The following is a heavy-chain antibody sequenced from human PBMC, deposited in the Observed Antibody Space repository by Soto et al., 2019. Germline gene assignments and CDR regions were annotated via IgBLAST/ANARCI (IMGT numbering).Heavy chain of an antibody. Sequence: QVQLVQSGAEVKKPGASVKVSCKASGYTFTSYDINWVRQATGQGLEWMGWMNPNSGNTGYAQKFQGRANMTSNTSIGTAYMEMSSLGSEDTAVYYCAREKSSWYDYWGQGTLVTVSS. V-gene: IGHV1-8*01. CDR1: GYTFTSYD. D-gene: IGHD6-13*01. J-gene: IGHJ4*02. CDR3: AREKSSWYDY. CDR2: MNPNSGNT.